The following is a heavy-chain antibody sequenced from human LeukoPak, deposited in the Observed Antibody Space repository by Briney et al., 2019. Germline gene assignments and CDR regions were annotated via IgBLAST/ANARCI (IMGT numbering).Heavy chain of an antibody. CDR1: GGSISSSSYY. D-gene: IGHD1-26*01. Sequence: SETLSLTCTVSGGSISSSSYYWGWIRQPPGKGLEWIGSFYYSGSTYYNPSLKSRVTISVDTSRNQFSLRLSSVTAADTAVYYCARHVGTPTPRIFDYWGQGSLVTVSS. V-gene: IGHV4-39*01. J-gene: IGHJ4*02. CDR3: ARHVGTPTPRIFDY. CDR2: FYYSGST.